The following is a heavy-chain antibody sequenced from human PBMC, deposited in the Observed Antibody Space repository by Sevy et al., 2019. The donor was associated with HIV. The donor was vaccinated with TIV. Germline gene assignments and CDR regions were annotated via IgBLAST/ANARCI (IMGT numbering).Heavy chain of an antibody. D-gene: IGHD3-3*01. Sequence: GGSLRLSCAASGFTFSSYAMHWVRQAPGKGLEWVAVISYDGSSKYYADSVNGRFTISRDNSKNTLYLQMNSLRAEDTAVYYCARVLLEWTRLMNYYYYYGMDVWGQGTTVTVSS. J-gene: IGHJ6*02. V-gene: IGHV3-30-3*01. CDR3: ARVLLEWTRLMNYYYYYGMDV. CDR2: ISYDGSSK. CDR1: GFTFSSYA.